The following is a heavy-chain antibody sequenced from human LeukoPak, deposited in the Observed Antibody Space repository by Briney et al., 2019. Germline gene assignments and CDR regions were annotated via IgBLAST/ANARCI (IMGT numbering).Heavy chain of an antibody. Sequence: PGGSLRLSCAASGFTFSSYGMHWVRQAPGKGLEWVAVIWYDGSNKYYADSVKGRFTISRDNSKNTLYLQMNSLRAEDTAVYYCARDSGSVRFLEWFFDYWGQGTLVTVSS. D-gene: IGHD3-3*01. J-gene: IGHJ4*02. CDR2: IWYDGSNK. CDR3: ARDSGSVRFLEWFFDY. CDR1: GFTFSSYG. V-gene: IGHV3-33*01.